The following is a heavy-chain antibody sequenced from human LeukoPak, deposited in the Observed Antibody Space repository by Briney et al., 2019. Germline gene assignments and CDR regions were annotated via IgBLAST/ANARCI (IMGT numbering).Heavy chain of an antibody. V-gene: IGHV3-33*01. CDR1: GFTFSNYG. Sequence: GGSLRLSCAASGFTFSNYGVHWVRQAPGKGLEWVAVIWYDGSNKYYADSVKGRFTTTRGNSKNTLYLQMNSLRSEDTAVYYCARLTMPGGDFFDYWGQGTLVTVSS. CDR2: IWYDGSNK. J-gene: IGHJ4*02. D-gene: IGHD2-2*01. CDR3: ARLTMPGGDFFDY.